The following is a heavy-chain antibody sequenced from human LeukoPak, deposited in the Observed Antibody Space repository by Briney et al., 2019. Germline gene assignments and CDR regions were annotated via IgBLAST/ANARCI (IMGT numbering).Heavy chain of an antibody. J-gene: IGHJ6*02. D-gene: IGHD3-3*01. V-gene: IGHV4-4*07. CDR2: IYTSGST. CDR1: GGSISSYY. Sequence: PSETLSLTCTVSGGSISSYYWSWVRQPAGKGLEWIGRIYTSGSTKYNPSLKSRVTMSVDTSKNQFSLKLSSVTAADTAVYYCDRDITYYDFWSGYPRGPRYYYYYGMDVWGQGTTVTVSS. CDR3: DRDITYYDFWSGYPRGPRYYYYYGMDV.